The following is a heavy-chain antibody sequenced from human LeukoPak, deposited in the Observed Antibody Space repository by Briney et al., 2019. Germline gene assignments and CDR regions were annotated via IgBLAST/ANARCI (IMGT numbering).Heavy chain of an antibody. Sequence: ASVKVSCKASGYTFTSYGISWARQAPGQGLEWMGWISAYNGNTNYAQKLQGRVTMTTDTSTSTAYMELRSLRSDDTAVYYCARDTYYDSSGYYYVARQFDYWGQGTLVTVSS. J-gene: IGHJ4*02. D-gene: IGHD3-22*01. V-gene: IGHV1-18*01. CDR1: GYTFTSYG. CDR2: ISAYNGNT. CDR3: ARDTYYDSSGYYYVARQFDY.